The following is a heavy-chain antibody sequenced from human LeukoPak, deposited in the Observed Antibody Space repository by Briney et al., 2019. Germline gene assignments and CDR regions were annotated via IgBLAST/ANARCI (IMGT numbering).Heavy chain of an antibody. CDR1: GGSVSSGSYY. D-gene: IGHD3-9*01. Sequence: SQTLSLTCTVSGGSVSSGSYYWSWIRQPAGKGLEWIGYIYYSGSTNYNPSLKSRVTISVDTSKNQFSLKLSSVTAADTAVYYCARGGQLRYFDWLLSDHSTIDAFDIWGQGTMVTVSS. V-gene: IGHV4-61*10. J-gene: IGHJ3*02. CDR2: IYYSGST. CDR3: ARGGQLRYFDWLLSDHSTIDAFDI.